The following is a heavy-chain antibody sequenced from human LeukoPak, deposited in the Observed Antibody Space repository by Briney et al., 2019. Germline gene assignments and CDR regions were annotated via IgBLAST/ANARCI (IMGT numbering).Heavy chain of an antibody. D-gene: IGHD2-15*01. CDR2: INHSGST. CDR1: GGAFSGYY. V-gene: IGHV4-34*01. J-gene: IGHJ4*02. CDR3: ARERVVVVVAATLGLDY. Sequence: PSETLSLTCAVYGGAFSGYYWSWIRQPPGKGLEWIGEINHSGSTNYNPSLKSRVTISVDTSKNQFSLKLSSVTAADTAVYYCARERVVVVVAATLGLDYWGQGILVTVSS.